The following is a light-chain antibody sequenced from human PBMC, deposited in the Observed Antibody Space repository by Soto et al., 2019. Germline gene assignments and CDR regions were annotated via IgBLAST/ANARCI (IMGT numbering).Light chain of an antibody. CDR2: DAS. CDR3: QQYKTFAAT. CDR1: QNIARW. V-gene: IGKV1-5*01. Sequence: DIQMTQSPSTLSPSVGDRVTITCRASQNIARWLAWYQQEPGKAPKILVYDASTLESGVPSRFSGSGSGTEFTLTITNLQPDDFATYYCQQYKTFAATFGQGTRLEIK. J-gene: IGKJ5*01.